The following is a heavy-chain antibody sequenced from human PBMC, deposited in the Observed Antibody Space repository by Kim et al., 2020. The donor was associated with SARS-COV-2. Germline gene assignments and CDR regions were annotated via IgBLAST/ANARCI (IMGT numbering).Heavy chain of an antibody. CDR3: ARDVLVRGVSYYGMDV. D-gene: IGHD3-10*01. Sequence: SVKCRFTISRDDAETSLYLKMNSLRAEDTAVYYCARDVLVRGVSYYGMDVWGQGTTVTVSS. J-gene: IGHJ6*02. V-gene: IGHV3-11*06.